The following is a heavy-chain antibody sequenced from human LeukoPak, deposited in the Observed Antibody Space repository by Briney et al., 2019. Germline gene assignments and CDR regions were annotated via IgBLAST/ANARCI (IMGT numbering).Heavy chain of an antibody. V-gene: IGHV4-39*02. CDR3: ARDPGKVGAFDI. CDR1: GGSISSNSYY. D-gene: IGHD1-26*01. CDR2: IYYSGST. Sequence: PSETLSLTCAVSGGSISSNSYYWGWIRQPPGKGLEWIGSIYYSGSTYYNPSLKSRVTISVDTSKNQFSLKLSSVTAADTAVYYCARDPGKVGAFDIWGQGTMVTVSS. J-gene: IGHJ3*02.